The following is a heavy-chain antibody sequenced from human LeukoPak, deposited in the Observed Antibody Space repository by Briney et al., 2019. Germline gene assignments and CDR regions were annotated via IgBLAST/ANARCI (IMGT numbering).Heavy chain of an antibody. CDR2: IWHDGSNK. J-gene: IGHJ4*02. Sequence: GRSLRLSCAASGFTFSTYVIHWVRQAPGKGLEWVALIWHDGSNKYYGDSVKDRFTISRDNSKNTLYLQTDSLRDEDTAVYYCARDRGYTYGHPLDYWGQGTLVTVSS. V-gene: IGHV3-33*01. CDR3: ARDRGYTYGHPLDY. D-gene: IGHD5-18*01. CDR1: GFTFSTYV.